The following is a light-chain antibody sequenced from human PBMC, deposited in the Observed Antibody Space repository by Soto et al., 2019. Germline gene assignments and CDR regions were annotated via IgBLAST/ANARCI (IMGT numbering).Light chain of an antibody. V-gene: IGLV2-8*01. Sequence: QSALTQPPSASGSLGQSVTISCTGTSSDVGGHNFVSWYQQHPGKAPKFLIYEVTKRPSGVPDRFSGSKSGITASLTVSGLQADDEAYYYCSAYAGNNNPVIFGGGTKLTVL. CDR1: SSDVGGHNF. CDR3: SAYAGNNNPVI. CDR2: EVT. J-gene: IGLJ2*01.